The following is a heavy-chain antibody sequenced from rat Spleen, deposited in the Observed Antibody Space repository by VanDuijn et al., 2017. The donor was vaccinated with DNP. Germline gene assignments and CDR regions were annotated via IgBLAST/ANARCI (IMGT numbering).Heavy chain of an antibody. CDR3: ARPLFHYGSFPDY. Sequence: EVQLVETGGDLVQPGRSLKLSCVASGFTFNDYWMTWIRQVPGKGLEWVAAISPSGSRTLYPDSVKGRFTISRDNAKSSLYLQMNSLKSEDTATYYCARPLFHYGSFPDYWGQGVMVTVSS. V-gene: IGHV5-31*01. D-gene: IGHD1-3*01. CDR1: GFTFNDYW. J-gene: IGHJ2*01. CDR2: ISPSGSRT.